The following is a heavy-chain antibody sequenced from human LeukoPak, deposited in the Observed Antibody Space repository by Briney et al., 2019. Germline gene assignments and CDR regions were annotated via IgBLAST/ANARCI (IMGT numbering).Heavy chain of an antibody. D-gene: IGHD5/OR15-5a*01. CDR3: ARLYVYYFDY. J-gene: IGHJ4*02. CDR2: IYYSGST. Sequence: SETLSLTCTVSGGSISRYYWSWIRQPPGKGLEWIGYIYYSGSTYYNPSLKSRVTISVDTSKNQFSLKLSSVTAADTAVYYCARLYVYYFDYWGQGTLVTVSS. CDR1: GGSISRYY. V-gene: IGHV4-59*12.